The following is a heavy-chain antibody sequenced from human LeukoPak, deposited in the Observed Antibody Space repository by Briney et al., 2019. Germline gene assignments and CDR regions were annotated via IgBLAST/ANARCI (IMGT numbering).Heavy chain of an antibody. D-gene: IGHD6-13*01. Sequence: SETLSLTCTVSGGSISSYYWSWIRQPPGKGLEWIGYIYYSGSTNYNPSLKSRVTISVDTSKNQFSLKLSSVTAADTAVYYCARDRGQEGIAVAGNFDYWGQGTLVTVSS. CDR2: IYYSGST. CDR3: ARDRGQEGIAVAGNFDY. CDR1: GGSISSYY. V-gene: IGHV4-59*01. J-gene: IGHJ4*02.